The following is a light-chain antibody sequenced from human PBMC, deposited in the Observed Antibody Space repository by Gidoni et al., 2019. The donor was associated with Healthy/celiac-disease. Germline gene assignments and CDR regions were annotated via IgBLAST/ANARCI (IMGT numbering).Light chain of an antibody. CDR3: QKYNSAPLT. CDR2: AAS. V-gene: IGKV1-27*01. J-gene: IGKJ4*01. Sequence: IQMTPPPPSLSASVGDRVTTTCRASQGISTYLAWYQQKPGKVPKLLIYAASTLQSGVPSRFSGSGSGTDFTLTISSLQPEDVATYYCQKYNSAPLTFGGGTKVEIK. CDR1: QGISTY.